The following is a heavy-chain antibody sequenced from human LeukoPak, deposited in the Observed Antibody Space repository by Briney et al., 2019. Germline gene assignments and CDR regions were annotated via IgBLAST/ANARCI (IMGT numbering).Heavy chain of an antibody. CDR3: ARYAFRSGSHDAFDI. Sequence: SETLSLTCNVSGYFISSGYYWGWIRQPPGKGLDWIGYVHYSGSTNYNPSLKSRVTVSVDTSKNQFSLKLRSVTAADTAVYYCARYAFRSGSHDAFDIWGQGTMVTVSS. CDR1: GYFISSGYY. V-gene: IGHV4-61*08. CDR2: VHYSGST. J-gene: IGHJ3*02. D-gene: IGHD3-3*01.